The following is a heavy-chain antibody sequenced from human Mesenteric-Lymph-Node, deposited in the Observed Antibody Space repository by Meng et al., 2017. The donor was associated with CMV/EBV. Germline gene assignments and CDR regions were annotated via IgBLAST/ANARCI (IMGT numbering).Heavy chain of an antibody. D-gene: IGHD6-13*01. V-gene: IGHV1-2*06. J-gene: IGHJ4*02. CDR3: ARTKNTSSRSSLNY. Sequence: ASVKVSCKASGYTFTDYYMHWVRQTPGQGLEWMGRINPNSGGTNYAQKFQGRITMTRDTSISTAYMDLTRLRSDDTAMYYCARTKNTSSRSSLNYWGQGTLVTVSS. CDR2: INPNSGGT. CDR1: GYTFTDYY.